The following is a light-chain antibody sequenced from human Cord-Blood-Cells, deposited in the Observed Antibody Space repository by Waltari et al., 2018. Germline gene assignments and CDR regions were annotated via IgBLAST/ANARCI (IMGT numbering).Light chain of an antibody. J-gene: IGKJ3*01. CDR3: QQYDNLQVT. Sequence: IQMTQSPSSLSASVGDRVTLTCQASQDISNYLNWYQQKPGKAPKLLIYDASNLETGVPSRFSGSGSGTDFTFTISSLQPEDIATYYCQQYDNLQVTFGPGTKVDIK. CDR1: QDISNY. CDR2: DAS. V-gene: IGKV1-33*01.